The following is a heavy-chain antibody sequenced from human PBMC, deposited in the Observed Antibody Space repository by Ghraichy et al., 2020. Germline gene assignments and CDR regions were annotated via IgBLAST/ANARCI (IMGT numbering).Heavy chain of an antibody. V-gene: IGHV1-2*02. D-gene: IGHD4-23*01. CDR3: ASDTQTTVGFDS. CDR1: GYTFTNYY. CDR2: IFCGSGGT. J-gene: IGHJ5*01. Sequence: ASVKVSCKASGYTFTNYYIHWVRQAPGQGLEWMGIIFCGSGGTNYAQKFQGRVTMTRDTSISTLYMELSSLRSDDAAVYFCASDTQTTVGFDSWGQGTLVTVSS.